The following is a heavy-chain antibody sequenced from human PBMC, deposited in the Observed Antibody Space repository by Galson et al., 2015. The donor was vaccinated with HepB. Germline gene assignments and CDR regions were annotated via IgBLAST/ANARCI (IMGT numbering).Heavy chain of an antibody. V-gene: IGHV3-48*03. D-gene: IGHD3-22*01. Sequence: SLRLSCAASGFTFSSYEMNWVRQAPGKGLEWVSYISSSGSTIYYADSVKGRFTISRDNAKNSLYLQMNSLRAEDTAVYYCARVGSSGYTFFDYWGQGTLVTVSS. CDR3: ARVGSSGYTFFDY. CDR1: GFTFSSYE. J-gene: IGHJ4*02. CDR2: ISSSGSTI.